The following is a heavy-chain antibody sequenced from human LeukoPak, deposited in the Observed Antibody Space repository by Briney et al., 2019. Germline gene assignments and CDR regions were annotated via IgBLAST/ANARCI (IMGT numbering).Heavy chain of an antibody. Sequence: ASVKVSCKASGYIFTSYAVNWVRQAPGQGLEWMGWINTNTGNPTYAQGFTGRFVFSLDTSVSTAYLQISSLKAEDTAVYYCARDGGIAVAGSVDYWGQGTLVTVSS. J-gene: IGHJ4*02. CDR2: INTNTGNP. CDR1: GYIFTSYA. CDR3: ARDGGIAVAGSVDY. D-gene: IGHD6-19*01. V-gene: IGHV7-4-1*02.